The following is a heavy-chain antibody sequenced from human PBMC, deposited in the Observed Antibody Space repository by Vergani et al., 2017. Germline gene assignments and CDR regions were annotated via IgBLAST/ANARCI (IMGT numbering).Heavy chain of an antibody. V-gene: IGHV3-48*01. CDR1: GFTFRNYN. D-gene: IGHD5-12*01. J-gene: IGHJ4*02. CDR3: TRDSRNDGYDSDY. Sequence: EVQLVESGGGLVQPGGSLRVSCAASGFTFRNYNMIWVRQAPGKGLEWVSYITTSGAMTYYADSVKGRFTISRDNAKNSLYLQMNSLRAEDTAVYYCTRDSRNDGYDSDYWGQGTLVTVSS. CDR2: ITTSGAMT.